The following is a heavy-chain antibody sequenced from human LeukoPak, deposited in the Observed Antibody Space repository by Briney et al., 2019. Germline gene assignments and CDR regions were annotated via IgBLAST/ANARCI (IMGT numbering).Heavy chain of an antibody. CDR3: AISRWGPGAFDI. CDR2: ISSSGSTI. D-gene: IGHD3-16*01. Sequence: GGSLRLSCAASGFTFSSYAMSWVRQAPGKGLEWVSYISSSGSTIYYADSVKGRFTISRDNAKNSLYLQMNSLRAEDTAVYYCAISRWGPGAFDIWGQGTMVTVSS. J-gene: IGHJ3*02. CDR1: GFTFSSYA. V-gene: IGHV3-48*04.